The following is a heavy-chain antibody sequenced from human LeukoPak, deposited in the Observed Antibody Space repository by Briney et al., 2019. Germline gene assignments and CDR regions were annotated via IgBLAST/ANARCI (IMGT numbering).Heavy chain of an antibody. Sequence: GGSLRLSCAVSGFTVSGNYMTWVRQAPGKGLEWVSAISGSGGSTYYADSVKGRFTISRDNSKNTLYLQMNSLRAEDTAVYYCAKDPHYYDSSGGTDWGQGTLVTVSS. CDR2: ISGSGGST. J-gene: IGHJ4*02. V-gene: IGHV3-23*01. CDR1: GFTVSGNY. D-gene: IGHD3-22*01. CDR3: AKDPHYYDSSGGTD.